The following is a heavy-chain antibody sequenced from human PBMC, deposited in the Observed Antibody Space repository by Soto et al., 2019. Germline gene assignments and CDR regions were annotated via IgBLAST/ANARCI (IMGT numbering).Heavy chain of an antibody. CDR2: ISGRTRDT. D-gene: IGHD1-1*01. CDR1: GFAFNTFA. CDR3: ATQDFRGTTGTT. J-gene: IGHJ4*02. Sequence: EVQLLESGGGLVQPGGSLRLSCAASGFAFNTFAMGWVRQDPGKGLEWVSLISGRTRDTYYADSVKGRFTISRDNSKNTLYLQMNSLGVEDTAVYYCATQDFRGTTGTTWGQGTLDTVSS. V-gene: IGHV3-23*01.